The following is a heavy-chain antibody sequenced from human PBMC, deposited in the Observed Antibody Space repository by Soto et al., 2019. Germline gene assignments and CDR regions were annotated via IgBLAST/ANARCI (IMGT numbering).Heavy chain of an antibody. CDR3: VGTGTTDDF. D-gene: IGHD1-7*01. J-gene: IGHJ1*01. CDR1: GASVNTGDYY. CDR2: IFYSGHT. Sequence: VQLQGSGPGLVKPSQTLSLTCTVSGASVNTGDYYWSYIRQSPGKGLEWLGYIFYSGHTYYNPSLTSRPTISLHTSRTQISLTLTSLTDADPAVYFCVGTGTTDDFWGQGTLVTVSS. V-gene: IGHV4-30-4*01.